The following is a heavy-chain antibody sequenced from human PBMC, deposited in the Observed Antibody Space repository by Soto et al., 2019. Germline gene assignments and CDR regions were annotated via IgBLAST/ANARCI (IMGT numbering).Heavy chain of an antibody. V-gene: IGHV3-23*01. CDR1: GFTFSSYA. CDR3: AKSIWGSYRLYYFDY. CDR2: ISGSGGST. D-gene: IGHD3-16*02. J-gene: IGHJ4*02. Sequence: GGSLRLSCAASGFTFSSYAMSWVRQAPGKGLEWVSAISGSGGSTYYADSVKGRFTISRDNSKNTLYLQMNSPRAEDTAVYYCAKSIWGSYRLYYFDYWGQGTLVTVSS.